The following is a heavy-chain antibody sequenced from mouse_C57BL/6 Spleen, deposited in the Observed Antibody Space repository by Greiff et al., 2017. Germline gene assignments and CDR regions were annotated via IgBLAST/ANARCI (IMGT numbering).Heavy chain of an antibody. CDR2: IDPSDSYT. CDR3: ARGTSSSYAMDY. V-gene: IGHV1-69*01. Sequence: VQLQQPGASVKLSCKASGYTFTSYWMHWVKQRPGQGLEWIGEIDPSDSYTNYNQKFKGKSTLTVDKSSSTAYMQLSSLTSEDSAVYYCARGTSSSYAMDYWGQGTSVTVSS. J-gene: IGHJ4*01. D-gene: IGHD1-1*01. CDR1: GYTFTSYW.